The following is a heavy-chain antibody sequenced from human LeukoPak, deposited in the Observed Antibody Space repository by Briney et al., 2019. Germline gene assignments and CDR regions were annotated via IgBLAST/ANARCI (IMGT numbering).Heavy chain of an antibody. Sequence: GGSLRLSCAASGFTFSSYSMNWVRQAPGKGLEWVSSISSSSNYIDYADSVKGRFTISRDTARNSLYLQMNSLRAEDTAVYYCARTRYCSSSRCHIAFDIWGQGTVVTVSS. V-gene: IGHV3-21*01. D-gene: IGHD2-2*01. J-gene: IGHJ3*02. CDR1: GFTFSSYS. CDR2: ISSSSNYI. CDR3: ARTRYCSSSRCHIAFDI.